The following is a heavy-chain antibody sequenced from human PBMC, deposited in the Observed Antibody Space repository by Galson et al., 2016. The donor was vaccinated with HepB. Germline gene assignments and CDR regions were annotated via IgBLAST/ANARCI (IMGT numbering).Heavy chain of an antibody. CDR1: GGSISSGGYY. CDR3: ASRPGGASGYYGVCDY. Sequence: TLSLTCPVSGGSISSGGYYWRWIRPHPGKGLEWIAYIYYSGSTYYNPSLKSRVTISMDTSKNQFSLKLSSVTAADTAVSYCASRPGGASGYYGVCDYWGQGALVTVAS. V-gene: IGHV4-31*03. J-gene: IGHJ4*02. D-gene: IGHD2-8*02. CDR2: IYYSGST.